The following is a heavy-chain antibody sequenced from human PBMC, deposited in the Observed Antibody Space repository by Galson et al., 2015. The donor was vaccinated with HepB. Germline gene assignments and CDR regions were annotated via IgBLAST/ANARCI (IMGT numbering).Heavy chain of an antibody. CDR1: GYRFTTYA. Sequence: SVKVSCKASGYRFTTYAIHWVRQAPGQRLEWMGWINAGNGNMQYSQKFQDRVTITRDTSASTIYMELSSLRSEDTAVYYCARPYSYNNFDYWGQGTLVTVSS. CDR2: INAGNGNM. V-gene: IGHV1-3*01. CDR3: ARPYSYNNFDY. J-gene: IGHJ4*02. D-gene: IGHD3-10*01.